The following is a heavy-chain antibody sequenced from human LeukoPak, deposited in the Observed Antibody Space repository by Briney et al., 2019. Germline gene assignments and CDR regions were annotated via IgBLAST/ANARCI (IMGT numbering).Heavy chain of an antibody. V-gene: IGHV4-4*07. J-gene: IGHJ4*02. CDR2: IYISGST. CDR3: ATGESFDH. CDR1: GTSISSHY. D-gene: IGHD1-14*01. Sequence: SEILSLTCTVSGTSISSHYWSWIRQPAGKGLEWIGRIYISGSTNYNPSLKSRVTVSVDTSKNQFSLKLSSVTAADTAVYYCATGESFDHWGQGTLVTVSS.